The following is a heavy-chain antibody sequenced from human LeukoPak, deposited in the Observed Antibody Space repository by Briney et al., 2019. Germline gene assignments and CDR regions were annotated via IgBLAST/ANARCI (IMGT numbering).Heavy chain of an antibody. D-gene: IGHD2-2*01. Sequence: GGSLRLSCAASGFSFNDYDMSWVRQVPGKGLEWVSGINYNGASTGYADSVKGRFTISRDNVKNFLYLQMNSLRVEDTALYFCGRVYCSTTSCYDYYDYYMDVWGKGTLVTVSS. CDR1: GFSFNDYD. CDR3: GRVYCSTTSCYDYYDYYMDV. V-gene: IGHV3-20*04. CDR2: INYNGAST. J-gene: IGHJ6*03.